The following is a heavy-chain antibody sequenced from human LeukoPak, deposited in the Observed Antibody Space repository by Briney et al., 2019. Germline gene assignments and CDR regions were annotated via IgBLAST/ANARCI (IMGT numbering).Heavy chain of an antibody. V-gene: IGHV1-69*06. CDR2: IIPIFGTA. CDR3: ARVDTAPGGGYFDY. Sequence: ASVKVSCKASGGTFSSYAISWVRQAPGQGLEWMGGIIPIFGTANYAQKFQGRVTITADKSTSTAYMELSSLRSEDTAVYYCARVDTAPGGGYFDYWGQRTLVTVSS. J-gene: IGHJ4*02. D-gene: IGHD5-18*01. CDR1: GGTFSSYA.